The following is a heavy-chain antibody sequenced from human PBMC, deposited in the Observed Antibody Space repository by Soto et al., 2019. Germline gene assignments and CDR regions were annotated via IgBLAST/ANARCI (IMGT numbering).Heavy chain of an antibody. CDR3: ARLSQRITIFGGPGGWFDP. Sequence: QEQLVQSGAEVKKPGSSVKVSRKASGGTFSSYAISWVRQAPGQGLEWMGGIIPIFGTANYAQKFQGRVTITADESTSIAYMELSSLRSEDTAVYYCARLSQRITIFGGPGGWFDPWGQGTLVTVSS. J-gene: IGHJ5*02. D-gene: IGHD3-3*01. CDR2: IIPIFGTA. CDR1: GGTFSSYA. V-gene: IGHV1-69*01.